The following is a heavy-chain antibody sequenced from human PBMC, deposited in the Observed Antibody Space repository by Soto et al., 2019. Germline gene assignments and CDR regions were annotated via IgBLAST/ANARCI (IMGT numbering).Heavy chain of an antibody. V-gene: IGHV3-11*01. Sequence: QVQLVESGGGLVKPGGSLRLSCEASGFPFRDYHMSWIRQPPGKGLEWVSYISNSGTSIYYADSVKGRFTISRDNAKNSLYLQMNSLRAEDTALYYCARRGYSSSWSYFDPWGQGTLVTVSS. CDR1: GFPFRDYH. D-gene: IGHD6-13*01. J-gene: IGHJ5*02. CDR2: ISNSGTSI. CDR3: ARRGYSSSWSYFDP.